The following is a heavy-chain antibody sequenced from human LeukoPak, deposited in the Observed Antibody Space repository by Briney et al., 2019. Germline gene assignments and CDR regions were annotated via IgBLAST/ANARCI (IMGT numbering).Heavy chain of an antibody. V-gene: IGHV1-69*04. D-gene: IGHD3-10*01. CDR3: ARSALLSFGELFLYYYYYGMDV. Sequence: ASVKVSCKASGGTFSSYAISWVRQVPGQGLEWMGRIIPILGIANYAQKFQGRATITADKSTSTAYMELSSLRSEDTAVYYCARSALLSFGELFLYYYYYGMDVWGQGTTVTVSS. J-gene: IGHJ6*02. CDR1: GGTFSSYA. CDR2: IIPILGIA.